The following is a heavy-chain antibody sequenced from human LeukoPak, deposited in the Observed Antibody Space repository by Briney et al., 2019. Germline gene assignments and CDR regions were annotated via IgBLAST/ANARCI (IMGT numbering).Heavy chain of an antibody. Sequence: GASVKVSCKASGYTFTSYYMYWVRQAPGQGLEWMGIINPSGGSTSYAQKFQGRVTMTRDTSTSTVYMELSSLRSEDTAVYYCARDRDYYDSSGYYFDYWGQGTLVTVSS. D-gene: IGHD3-22*01. CDR3: ARDRDYYDSSGYYFDY. CDR2: INPSGGST. J-gene: IGHJ4*02. CDR1: GYTFTSYY. V-gene: IGHV1-46*01.